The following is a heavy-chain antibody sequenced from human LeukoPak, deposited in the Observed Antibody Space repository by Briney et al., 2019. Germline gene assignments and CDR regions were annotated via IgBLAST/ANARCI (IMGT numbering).Heavy chain of an antibody. V-gene: IGHV4-39*01. Sequence: PSETLSLTCTVSGGSLTSSSYYWGWIRQPPGKGLEWIGSIYYSGSTYYNPSLKSRVTISVDTSKNQFSLKLSSVTAADTAVYYCARGGIAVAGAPPKYWGQGTLVTVSS. CDR1: GGSLTSSSYY. J-gene: IGHJ4*02. CDR2: IYYSGST. D-gene: IGHD6-19*01. CDR3: ARGGIAVAGAPPKY.